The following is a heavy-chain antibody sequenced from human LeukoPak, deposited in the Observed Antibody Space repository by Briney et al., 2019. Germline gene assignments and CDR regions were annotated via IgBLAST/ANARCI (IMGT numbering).Heavy chain of an antibody. D-gene: IGHD2-15*01. CDR2: ISAYNGNT. V-gene: IGHV1-18*04. J-gene: IGHJ4*02. Sequence: ASVKVSCKASGYTFTGYYMHWVRQAPGQGLEWMGWISAYNGNTNYAQKLQGRVTMTTDTSTSTAYMELRSLRSDDTAVYYCARDSLYCSGGSCYDNPDYWGQGTLVTVSS. CDR1: GYTFTGYY. CDR3: ARDSLYCSGGSCYDNPDY.